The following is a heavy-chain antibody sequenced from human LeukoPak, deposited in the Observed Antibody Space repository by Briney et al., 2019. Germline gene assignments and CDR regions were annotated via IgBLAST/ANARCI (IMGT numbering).Heavy chain of an antibody. J-gene: IGHJ4*02. CDR3: ARWGQQQLVFDY. Sequence: GGSLRLSCAASGFTFSDYYMNWIRQAPGKGLEWVANIKQDGSEKYYVDSVKGRFTISRDNAKNSLYLQMNSLRAEDTAVYYCARWGQQQLVFDYWGQGTLVTVSS. CDR2: IKQDGSEK. CDR1: GFTFSDYY. V-gene: IGHV3-7*03. D-gene: IGHD6-13*01.